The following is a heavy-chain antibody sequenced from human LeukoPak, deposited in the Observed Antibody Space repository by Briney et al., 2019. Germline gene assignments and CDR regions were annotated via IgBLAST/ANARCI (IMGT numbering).Heavy chain of an antibody. Sequence: PSETLSLTCTVSGGSISSYYWSWIRQPAGKGLEWIGRIYTSGNTNYNPSLKGRVTMSVDTSKNQFSLKLSSVTAADTAVYYCARARSLPGTTSIFDYWGQGTLVTVSS. D-gene: IGHD1-7*01. CDR1: GGSISSYY. J-gene: IGHJ4*02. CDR3: ARARSLPGTTSIFDY. V-gene: IGHV4-4*07. CDR2: IYTSGNT.